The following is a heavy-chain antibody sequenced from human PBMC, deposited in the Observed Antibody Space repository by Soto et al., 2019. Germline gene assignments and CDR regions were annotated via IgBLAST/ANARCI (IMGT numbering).Heavy chain of an antibody. V-gene: IGHV3-11*01. Sequence: GGSLRLACAASGFTFSDYYMSWIRQAPGKGLEWVSYISSSGSTIYYADSVKGRFTISRDNAKNSLYLQMNSLRAEDTAVYYCASTLTQLWLPGYFDYWGQGTLVTVSS. CDR1: GFTFSDYY. CDR2: ISSSGSTI. J-gene: IGHJ4*02. CDR3: ASTLTQLWLPGYFDY. D-gene: IGHD5-18*01.